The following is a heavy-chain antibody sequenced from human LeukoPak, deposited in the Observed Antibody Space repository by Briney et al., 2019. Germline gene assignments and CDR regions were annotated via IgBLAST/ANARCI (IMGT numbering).Heavy chain of an antibody. V-gene: IGHV3-23*01. CDR3: AKRGRWSSSSAHFDY. CDR1: GFTFSSYA. CDR2: ISGSGGST. J-gene: IGHJ4*02. D-gene: IGHD6-6*01. Sequence: PGGSLRLSCAASGFTFSSYAMSWVRQAPGKGLEWVSAISGSGGSTYYADSVKGRFTISRDNSKNTLYLQMNSLRAEDTAVYYCAKRGRWSSSSAHFDYWGQGTLVTVSS.